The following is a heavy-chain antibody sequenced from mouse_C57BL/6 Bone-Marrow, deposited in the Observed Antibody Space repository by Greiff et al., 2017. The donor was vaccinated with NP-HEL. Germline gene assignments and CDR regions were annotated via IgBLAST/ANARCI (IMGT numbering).Heavy chain of an antibody. V-gene: IGHV3-6*01. CDR1: GYSITSGYY. J-gene: IGHJ2*01. CDR2: ISYDGSN. D-gene: IGHD2-5*01. CDR3: ARENYSNLFDY. Sequence: EVQRVESGPGLVKPSQSLSLTCSVTGYSITSGYYWNWIRQFPGNKLEWMGYISYDGSNNYNPSLKNRISITRDTSKNQFFLKLNSVTTEDTATYYCARENYSNLFDYWGQGTTLTVSS.